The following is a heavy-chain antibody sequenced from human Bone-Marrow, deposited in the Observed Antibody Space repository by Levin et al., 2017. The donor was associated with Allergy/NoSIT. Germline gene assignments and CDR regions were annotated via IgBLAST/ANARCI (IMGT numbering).Heavy chain of an antibody. CDR2: IYYSGST. V-gene: IGHV4-59*01. J-gene: IGHJ1*01. D-gene: IGHD3-9*01. CDR1: GGSISSYY. Sequence: SETLSLTCTVSGGSISSYYWSWIRQPPGKGLEWIGYIYYSGSTNYNPSLKSRVTISVDTSKNQFSLKLSSVTAADTAVYYCARVNGKYYDILTGYYTGAEYFQHWGQGTLVTVSS. CDR3: ARVNGKYYDILTGYYTGAEYFQH.